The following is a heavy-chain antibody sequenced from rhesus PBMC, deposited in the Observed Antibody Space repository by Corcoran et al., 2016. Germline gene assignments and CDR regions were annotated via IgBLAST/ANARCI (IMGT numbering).Heavy chain of an antibody. V-gene: IGHV2-95*01. J-gene: IGHJ4*01. CDR2: IYWNDSK. CDR3: ARFRTTNVDY. CDR1: GFSISTTGIG. D-gene: IGHD2-2*01. Sequence: QVTLKESGPALVKPTQTLTLTCTFSGFSISTTGIGVGCIRQPPRKALEWLANIYWNDSKYYSTSLRSRLTISKDTSKNQVALTMTNMDPVDTATYYCARFRTTNVDYWGQGVLVTVSS.